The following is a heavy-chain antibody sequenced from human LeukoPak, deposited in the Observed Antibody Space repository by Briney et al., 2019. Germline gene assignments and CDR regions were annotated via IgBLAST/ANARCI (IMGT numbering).Heavy chain of an antibody. CDR3: ARVSGRQWLGNDAFDI. D-gene: IGHD6-19*01. Sequence: ASVKVSCKASGYTFTSYGISWVRQAPGQGLEWMGWISAYNGNANYAQKLQGRVTMTTDTSTSTAYMELRSLRSDDTAVYYCARVSGRQWLGNDAFDIWGQGTMVTVSS. CDR2: ISAYNGNA. J-gene: IGHJ3*02. V-gene: IGHV1-18*01. CDR1: GYTFTSYG.